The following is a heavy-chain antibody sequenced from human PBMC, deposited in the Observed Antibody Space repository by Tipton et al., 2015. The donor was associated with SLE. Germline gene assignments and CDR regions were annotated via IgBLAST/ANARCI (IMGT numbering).Heavy chain of an antibody. J-gene: IGHJ4*02. D-gene: IGHD1-26*01. Sequence: SGFTFSSYGMHWVRQAPGKGLEWVSAISGSGSSTYYADSVKGRFTISRDNSKNTLYLQMNSLRAEDTAVYYCAKGGGSNDYWGQGSLVTVSS. CDR3: AKGGGSNDY. CDR2: ISGSGSST. CDR1: GFTFSSYG. V-gene: IGHV3-23*01.